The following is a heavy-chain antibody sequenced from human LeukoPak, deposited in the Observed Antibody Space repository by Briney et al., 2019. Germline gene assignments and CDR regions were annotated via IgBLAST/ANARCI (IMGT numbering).Heavy chain of an antibody. D-gene: IGHD3-10*01. J-gene: IGHJ4*02. CDR3: ATSMVRGVMFFDY. V-gene: IGHV3-53*01. CDR2: IYSGGST. Sequence: PGGSLRLSCAASGSTVSSNYMSWVRQAPGKGLEWVSVIYSGGSTYYADSVKGRFTISRDNSKNTLYLHMNSLRAEDTAVYYCATSMVRGVMFFDYWGQGTLVTVSS. CDR1: GSTVSSNY.